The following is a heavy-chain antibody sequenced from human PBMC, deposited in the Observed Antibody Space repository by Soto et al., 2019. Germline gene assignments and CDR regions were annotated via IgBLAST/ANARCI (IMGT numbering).Heavy chain of an antibody. CDR2: IYSSGST. CDR3: ARDHPHSYGVYYFDY. J-gene: IGHJ4*02. D-gene: IGHD5-18*01. V-gene: IGHV4-59*01. CDR1: GGSISNYY. Sequence: SETLCLTCTVSGGSISNYYWNWIRQSPGKGLEWIGYIYSSGSTHYNPSLQNRVTISIDTSKNQVSLKVNSVTAADTAVYYCARDHPHSYGVYYFDYWGQGTPVTVSS.